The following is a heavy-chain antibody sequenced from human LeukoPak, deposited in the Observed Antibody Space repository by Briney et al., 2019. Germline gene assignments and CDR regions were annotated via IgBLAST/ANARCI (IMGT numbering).Heavy chain of an antibody. J-gene: IGHJ4*02. CDR2: MNPNSGNT. Sequence: ASVKVSCKASGYTFTSYDINWVRQATGQGLEWMGWMNPNSGNTGYAQKFQGRVTMTRNTSISTAYMELSSLRVEDTAIYYCVKDRQPDSAWTFDYWGQGTLVSVSS. V-gene: IGHV1-8*01. CDR1: GYTFTSYD. CDR3: VKDRQPDSAWTFDY. D-gene: IGHD6-19*01.